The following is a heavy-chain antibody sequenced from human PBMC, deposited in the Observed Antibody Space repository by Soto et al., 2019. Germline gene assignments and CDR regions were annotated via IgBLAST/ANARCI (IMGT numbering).Heavy chain of an antibody. Sequence: EVRLVESGGGLAQPGGSLRLSCAASGFTFSNSAMSWVRQVPGKGLEWAAGISSGGGHTNYADSVKGRFTISRDNFKDTLYLQMNSLRAEDTALYYCAKVQEFCGYNCYTVDSWGQGALVTVSS. J-gene: IGHJ4*02. CDR3: AKVQEFCGYNCYTVDS. CDR1: GFTFSNSA. V-gene: IGHV3-23*04. CDR2: ISSGGGHT. D-gene: IGHD2-21*02.